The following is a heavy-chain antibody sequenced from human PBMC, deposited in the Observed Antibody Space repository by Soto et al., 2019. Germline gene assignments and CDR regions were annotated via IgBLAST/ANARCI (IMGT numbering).Heavy chain of an antibody. CDR3: AKDRYYDYTDFDY. D-gene: IGHD3-3*01. V-gene: IGHV3-30*18. CDR1: GFTFSSYG. J-gene: IGHJ4*02. Sequence: QVQLVESGGGVVQPGRYLRLSCAAFGFTFSSYGMHWVRHAPVKVLEWVAVISYDGSNNYYAESVKGRFTISRDKSKNTLDLQMNILRAEDTAVYYCAKDRYYDYTDFDYWGQGPVVTVSS. CDR2: ISYDGSNN.